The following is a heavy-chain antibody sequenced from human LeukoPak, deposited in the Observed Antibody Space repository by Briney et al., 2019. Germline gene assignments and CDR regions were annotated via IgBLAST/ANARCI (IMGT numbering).Heavy chain of an antibody. V-gene: IGHV1-18*01. Sequence: GASVKVSCKASGYTFTNFDINWVRQATGQGLEWMGWISAYNGNTNYAQKLQGRVTMTTDTSTSTAYMELRSLRSDDTAVYYCARVSAIGESILWFGELLGWFDPWGQGTLVTVSS. D-gene: IGHD3-10*01. CDR3: ARVSAIGESILWFGELLGWFDP. CDR2: ISAYNGNT. J-gene: IGHJ5*02. CDR1: GYTFTNFD.